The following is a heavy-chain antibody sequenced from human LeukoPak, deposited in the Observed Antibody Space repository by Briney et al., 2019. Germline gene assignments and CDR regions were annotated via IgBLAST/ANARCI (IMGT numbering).Heavy chain of an antibody. V-gene: IGHV3-66*02. D-gene: IGHD2-2*01. CDR2: INGGDAT. J-gene: IGHJ6*04. Sequence: GGSLRLSCAASEFFASSNYMSWVRQAPGKGLKWVSVINGGDATSYVDSVRGRFTISRDSSKNTVYFQMNSLRPEDTAVYFCARICSNPSCQQDVWGKGTTVTVSS. CDR3: ARICSNPSCQQDV. CDR1: EFFASSNY.